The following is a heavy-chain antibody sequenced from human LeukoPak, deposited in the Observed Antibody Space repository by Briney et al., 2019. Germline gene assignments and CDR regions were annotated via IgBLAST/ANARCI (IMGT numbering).Heavy chain of an antibody. Sequence: ASVKVSCKASGYIFTDYYIHWMRQAPGQGLEWMGWINSKTGDTNYAQKFQGRVTMTRDTSIRTVYMELNRLTSDDTALYYCARVGYCSGDRCYLHFDYWGQGTLVTVSS. J-gene: IGHJ4*02. CDR3: ARVGYCSGDRCYLHFDY. V-gene: IGHV1-2*02. CDR1: GYIFTDYY. CDR2: INSKTGDT. D-gene: IGHD2-15*01.